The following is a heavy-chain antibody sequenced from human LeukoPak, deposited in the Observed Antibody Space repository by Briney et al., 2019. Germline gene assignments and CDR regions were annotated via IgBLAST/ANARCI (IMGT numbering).Heavy chain of an antibody. Sequence: PGRSLRLSCAASGFTFSSYGMHWVRQAPGKGLEWVAVISYDGSNKYYADSVKGRFTISRDNSKNTLYLQMNSLRAEDTAVYYCAKDRYSSGFDYWGQRTLVTVSS. D-gene: IGHD6-19*01. CDR1: GFTFSSYG. CDR3: AKDRYSSGFDY. J-gene: IGHJ4*02. CDR2: ISYDGSNK. V-gene: IGHV3-30*18.